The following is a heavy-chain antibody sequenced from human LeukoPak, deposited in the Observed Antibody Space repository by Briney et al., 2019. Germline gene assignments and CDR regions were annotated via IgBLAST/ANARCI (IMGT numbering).Heavy chain of an antibody. J-gene: IGHJ3*02. Sequence: PSGSLSLSCAASGFTFDGYTMHWVRQAPGKGLEWVSLISWDGGSTYYSDSVKGRFTISIDNSKNSLYLQMNSLRTEDTALYYCRTDWSSTSCKHRGAFDIWGQGTMVTVS. D-gene: IGHD2-2*01. CDR3: RTDWSSTSCKHRGAFDI. CDR1: GFTFDGYT. CDR2: ISWDGGST. V-gene: IGHV3-43*01.